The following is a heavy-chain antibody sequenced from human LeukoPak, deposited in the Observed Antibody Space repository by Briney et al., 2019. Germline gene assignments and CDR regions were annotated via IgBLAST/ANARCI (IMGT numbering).Heavy chain of an antibody. Sequence: SETLSLTCTVSGGSISSYYWSWIRQPPGKGLEWIGYIYYSGSTNYNPSLKSRVTISVDTSKNQFSLKLSSVTAADTAVYYCARMTHYYDSSGYYPTYYYYGMDVWGQGTTVTVSS. CDR2: IYYSGST. J-gene: IGHJ6*02. D-gene: IGHD3-22*01. V-gene: IGHV4-59*12. CDR3: ARMTHYYDSSGYYPTYYYYGMDV. CDR1: GGSISSYY.